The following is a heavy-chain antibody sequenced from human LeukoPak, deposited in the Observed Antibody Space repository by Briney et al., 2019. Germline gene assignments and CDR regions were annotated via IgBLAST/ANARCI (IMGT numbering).Heavy chain of an antibody. CDR1: GFTVSSNY. J-gene: IGHJ3*02. CDR3: ATTYFDWFNDAFDI. V-gene: IGHV3-66*01. CDR2: IYSGGST. D-gene: IGHD3-9*01. Sequence: PGGSLRLSCAASGFTVSSNYMSWVRQAPGKGLEWVSVIYSGGSTYYADSVKGRFTISRDNSKNTLYLQMNSLRAEDTAVYYCATTYFDWFNDAFDIWGQGTMVTVSS.